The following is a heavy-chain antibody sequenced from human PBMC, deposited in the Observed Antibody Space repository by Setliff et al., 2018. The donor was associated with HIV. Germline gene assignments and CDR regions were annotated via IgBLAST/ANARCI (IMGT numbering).Heavy chain of an antibody. V-gene: IGHV1-18*01. CDR3: ARASGGNSVENGFDI. D-gene: IGHD1-26*01. Sequence: GASVKVSCKVSGGTFRKYSMNWIRQAPGQGLEWMGWISNYNGNTNYAQKFHGRVTMTTDTSTRTAYMEMRGLTYDDTAVYYCARASGGNSVENGFDIWGQGTMVTVSS. J-gene: IGHJ3*02. CDR1: GGTFRKYS. CDR2: ISNYNGNT.